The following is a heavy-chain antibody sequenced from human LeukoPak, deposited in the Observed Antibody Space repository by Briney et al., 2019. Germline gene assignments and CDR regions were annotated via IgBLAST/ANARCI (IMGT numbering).Heavy chain of an antibody. CDR3: ARDQKGIGRFLEWLLPNYYMDV. D-gene: IGHD3-3*01. J-gene: IGHJ6*03. V-gene: IGHV1-46*01. CDR1: GYTFTSYY. CDR2: INPSGGST. Sequence: ASVKVSCKASGYTFTSYYMHWVRQAPGQGLEWMGIINPSGGSTSYAQKFQGRVTMTRDTSTSTAYMELRSLRSDDTAVYYCARDQKGIGRFLEWLLPNYYMDVWGKGTTVTVSS.